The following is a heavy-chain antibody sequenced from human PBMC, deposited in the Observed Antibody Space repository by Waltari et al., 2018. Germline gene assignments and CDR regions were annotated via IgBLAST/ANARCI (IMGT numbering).Heavy chain of an antibody. J-gene: IGHJ4*02. D-gene: IGHD3-10*01. CDR3: ARVTLVQGGRGDY. CDR1: GGSLSSSSYY. Sequence: QLQLQESGPGLVKPSETLSLTCTVSGGSLSSSSYYWGWIRQPPGKGLEWIGSIYYSGSTYYNPSLKSRVTISVDTSKNQFSLKLSSVTAADTAVYYCARVTLVQGGRGDYWGQGTLVTVSS. V-gene: IGHV4-39*07. CDR2: IYYSGST.